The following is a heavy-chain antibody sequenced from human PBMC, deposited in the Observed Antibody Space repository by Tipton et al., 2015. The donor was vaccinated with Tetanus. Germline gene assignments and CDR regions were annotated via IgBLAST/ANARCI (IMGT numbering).Heavy chain of an antibody. J-gene: IGHJ4*02. V-gene: IGHV5-51*01. CDR3: ARAHCTDGVCNFDF. D-gene: IGHD2-8*01. Sequence: MQLVQSGGEVKKPGESLKISCKGSGYIFNNYWIGWVRQKPGKGLEWMGIIYPGDSDTRYSPSFQGQVTISVDKSINTAYLQWSSLKASDTSVFYCARAHCTDGVCNFDFWGQGALVTVAS. CDR1: GYIFNNYW. CDR2: IYPGDSDT.